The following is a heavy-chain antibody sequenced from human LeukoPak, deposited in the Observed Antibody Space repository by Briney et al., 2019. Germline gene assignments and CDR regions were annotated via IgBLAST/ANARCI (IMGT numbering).Heavy chain of an antibody. V-gene: IGHV4-59*01. D-gene: IGHD7-27*01. Sequence: SETLSLTCTVSGGFISSYFWIWIRQPPGKGLEWIGYIYYSGNTNSNPSLKSRVTISVDTSKNQFSLKLSSVTAADTAMYYCARDNVWGGVDYWGQGTLVTVSS. CDR3: ARDNVWGGVDY. J-gene: IGHJ4*02. CDR2: IYYSGNT. CDR1: GGFISSYF.